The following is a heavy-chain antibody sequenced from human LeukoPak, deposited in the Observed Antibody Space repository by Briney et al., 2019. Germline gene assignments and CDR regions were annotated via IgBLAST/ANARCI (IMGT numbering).Heavy chain of an antibody. V-gene: IGHV4-30-2*02. CDR3: ATRSGSYLGYAFDI. D-gene: IGHD1-26*01. CDR2: IYHGGSS. CDR1: GASISSGGDS. Sequence: SQTLSLTCGVSGASISSGGDSWSWLRQPPGKGLEWMGYIYHGGSSYYNPSLKSRVTISVDSSKNQFSLRLSSVTAADTAVYYCATRSGSYLGYAFDIWGQGTMDTVSS. J-gene: IGHJ3*02.